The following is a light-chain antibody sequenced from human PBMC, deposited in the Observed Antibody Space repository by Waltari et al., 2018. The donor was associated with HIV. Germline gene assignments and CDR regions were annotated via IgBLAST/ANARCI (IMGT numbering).Light chain of an antibody. Sequence: QSALTQPPSASGSPGQSVTISCTGTTSDIGGYNYVSWYQQHPGEAPRLIIYDVTKRPSGVPDRSSGSKSGNTASLTVSGLQAEDEAEYYCNSYAGSSKSYVFGTGTKVTVL. CDR1: TSDIGGYNY. CDR2: DVT. J-gene: IGLJ1*01. CDR3: NSYAGSSKSYV. V-gene: IGLV2-8*01.